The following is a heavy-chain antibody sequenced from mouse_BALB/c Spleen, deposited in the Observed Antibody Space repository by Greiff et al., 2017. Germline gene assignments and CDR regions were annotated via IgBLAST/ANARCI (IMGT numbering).Heavy chain of an antibody. CDR1: GFTFSSFG. V-gene: IGHV5-17*02. Sequence: EVMLVESGGGLVQPGGSRKLSCAASGFTFSSFGMHWVRQAPEKGLEWVAYISSGSSTIYYADTVKGRFTISRDNRKNTLFLQMSSLRSEDTDMYYCAREDYYAMDYWGQGTSVTVSS. J-gene: IGHJ4*01. CDR2: ISSGSSTI. CDR3: AREDYYAMDY.